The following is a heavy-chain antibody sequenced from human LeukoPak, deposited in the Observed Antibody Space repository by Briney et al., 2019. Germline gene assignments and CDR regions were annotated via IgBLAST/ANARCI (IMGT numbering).Heavy chain of an antibody. D-gene: IGHD1-26*01. CDR1: GYTFTSYG. J-gene: IGHJ4*02. Sequence: ASVKVSCKASGYTFTSYGISWVRQAPGQGLEWMGWINPNSGGTNYAQKFQGRVTMTRDTSISTAYMELSRLRSDDTAVYYCAREWELLPDYWGQGTLVTVSS. CDR3: AREWELLPDY. CDR2: INPNSGGT. V-gene: IGHV1-2*02.